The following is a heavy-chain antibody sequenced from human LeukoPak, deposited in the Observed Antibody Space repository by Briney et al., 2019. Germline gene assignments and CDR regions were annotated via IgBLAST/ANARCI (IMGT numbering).Heavy chain of an antibody. CDR2: ITVNNGIT. CDR3: ARRVGVLWELPELDY. CDR1: GYIFHNYG. V-gene: IGHV1-18*01. J-gene: IGHJ4*02. Sequence: ASVKVSCKASGYIFHNYGLTWVRQAPGQVLEWLGWITVNNGITDYAQKFQDRVTLTTDTSTSTAYLQLQSLRSDDTAVYYCARRVGVLWELPELDYWGQGTLVTVSS. D-gene: IGHD1-26*01.